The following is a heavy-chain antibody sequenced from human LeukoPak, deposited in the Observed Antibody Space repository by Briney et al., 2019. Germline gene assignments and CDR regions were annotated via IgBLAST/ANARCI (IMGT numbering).Heavy chain of an antibody. D-gene: IGHD3-16*01. CDR1: GYTFTSYG. J-gene: IGHJ3*02. CDR2: ITAYNDNT. V-gene: IGHV1-18*01. Sequence: ASVKVSCKASGYTFTSYGISWVRQAPGQGLEWMGWITAYNDNTYYAQKLQGRVTMTTDTSTSTAYMELRSLRSDDTAVYYCGRGFYVAKNAGVFDMWGQGTMVAVSS. CDR3: GRGFYVAKNAGVFDM.